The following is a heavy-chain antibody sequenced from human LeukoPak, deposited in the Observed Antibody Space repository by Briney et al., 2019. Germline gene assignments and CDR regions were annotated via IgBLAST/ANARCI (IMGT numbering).Heavy chain of an antibody. CDR3: ARSNYGDFDY. V-gene: IGHV4-39*01. Sequence: KPSETLSLTCTVSGGSISSSSYYWGWIRQPPGKGLEWIGSIYYSGSTYYNPSLKSRVTISVDTSKNQFSLKLSSVTAADTAVYYCARSNYGDFDYWGQGTLVTVSS. CDR2: IYYSGST. CDR1: GGSISSSSYY. D-gene: IGHD4-17*01. J-gene: IGHJ4*02.